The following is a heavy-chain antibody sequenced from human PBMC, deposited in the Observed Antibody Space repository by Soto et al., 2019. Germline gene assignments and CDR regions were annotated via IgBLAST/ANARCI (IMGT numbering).Heavy chain of an antibody. D-gene: IGHD3-3*01. Sequence: QVQLQQWGAGLLKPSETLSLTCAVYGGSFSGYYWSWIRQPPGKGLEWIGEINHSGSTNYNPSLKSPVTISVDTSKNQFSRKLSSVTAADTAVYYCARGSGRSLWSGYFLDYYYYYMDVWGKGTTVTVSS. V-gene: IGHV4-34*01. CDR1: GGSFSGYY. J-gene: IGHJ6*03. CDR2: INHSGST. CDR3: ARGSGRSLWSGYFLDYYYYYMDV.